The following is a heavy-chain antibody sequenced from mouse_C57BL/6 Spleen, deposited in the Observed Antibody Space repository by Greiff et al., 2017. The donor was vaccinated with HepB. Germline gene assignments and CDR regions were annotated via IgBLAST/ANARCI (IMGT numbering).Heavy chain of an antibody. CDR3: ARPETAQASWFAY. V-gene: IGHV1-26*01. D-gene: IGHD3-2*02. CDR1: GYTFTDYY. J-gene: IGHJ3*01. Sequence: EVQLQQSGPELVKPGASVKISCKASGYTFTDYYINWVKQSHGKSLEWIGDINPNNGGTSYNQKFKGKATLTVDKSSSTAYMELRSLTSEDSAVYYCARPETAQASWFAYWGQGTLVTVSA. CDR2: INPNNGGT.